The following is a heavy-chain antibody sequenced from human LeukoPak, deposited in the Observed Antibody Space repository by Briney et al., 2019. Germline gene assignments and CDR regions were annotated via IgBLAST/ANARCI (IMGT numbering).Heavy chain of an antibody. V-gene: IGHV4-61*02. J-gene: IGHJ4*02. Sequence: SETLSLTCTVSGGSISSGSYYWSWIRQPAGKGLEWIGRTYTSGSTNYNPSLKSRVTISVDTSKNQFSLKLSSVTAADTAVYYCARLRAGYSSGWYDYWGQGTLVTVSS. CDR3: ARLRAGYSSGWYDY. CDR1: GGSISSGSYY. CDR2: TYTSGST. D-gene: IGHD6-19*01.